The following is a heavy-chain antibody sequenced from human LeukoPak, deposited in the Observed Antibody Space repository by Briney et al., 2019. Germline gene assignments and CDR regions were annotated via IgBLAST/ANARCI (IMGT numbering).Heavy chain of an antibody. Sequence: GGSLRLSCAASGFTFSSYWMHWVRQAPGKGLVWVSRINTDGSSTSYADSVKGRFTISRDNAKNTLYLQMNNLRAEDTAVYYCARESHTMVPTAMREYYFDYWGQGTLVTVSS. J-gene: IGHJ4*02. CDR3: ARESHTMVPTAMREYYFDY. CDR2: INTDGSST. CDR1: GFTFSSYW. D-gene: IGHD2-2*01. V-gene: IGHV3-74*01.